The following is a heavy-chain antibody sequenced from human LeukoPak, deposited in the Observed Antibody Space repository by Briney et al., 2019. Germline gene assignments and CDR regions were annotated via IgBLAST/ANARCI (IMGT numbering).Heavy chain of an antibody. D-gene: IGHD1-20*01. CDR1: GGTFSSYA. CDR3: ARGQYNWKFNTPDAFDI. Sequence: SVKVSCKASGGTFSSYAISWVRQAPGQGLEWMGGIIPIFGTANYAQKFQGRVTITADKSTSTAYMELSSLRSEDTAVYYCARGQYNWKFNTPDAFDIWGQGTMVTVSS. CDR2: IIPIFGTA. V-gene: IGHV1-69*06. J-gene: IGHJ3*02.